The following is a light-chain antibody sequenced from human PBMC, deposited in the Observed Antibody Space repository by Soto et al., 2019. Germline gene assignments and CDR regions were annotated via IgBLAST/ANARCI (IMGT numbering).Light chain of an antibody. V-gene: IGKV3-20*01. Sequence: EIVLTQSPGTLSLSPGERATLSCRASQSVSSSDLAWYQHKPGQAPRLLIYGASSRATGIPDRFSGSGSGTDFTLTISRLEPEDFAVYYCPQYGSSPLTFGGGTKVEIK. CDR1: QSVSSSD. CDR3: PQYGSSPLT. CDR2: GAS. J-gene: IGKJ4*01.